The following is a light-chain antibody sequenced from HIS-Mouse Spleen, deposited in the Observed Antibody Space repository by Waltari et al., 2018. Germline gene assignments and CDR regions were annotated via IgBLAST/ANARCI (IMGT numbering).Light chain of an antibody. J-gene: IGLJ2*01. Sequence: QSALTQPASVSGSPGQSITISCTGTSSDVGGYNYVSWYQQPPGKAPKLLIYDVSNRPSGVSNRFSGYKSGNTASLTISGLQAEDEADYYCSSYTSSSTEVFGGGTKLTVL. CDR1: SSDVGGYNY. CDR2: DVS. CDR3: SSYTSSSTEV. V-gene: IGLV2-14*03.